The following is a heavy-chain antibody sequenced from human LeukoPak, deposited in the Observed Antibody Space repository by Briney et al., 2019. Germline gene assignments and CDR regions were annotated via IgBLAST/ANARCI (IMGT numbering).Heavy chain of an antibody. CDR1: GFTFSSYA. CDR3: VKSVTRGYYYYGMDV. D-gene: IGHD4-17*01. J-gene: IGHJ6*02. CDR2: ISSNGGST. V-gene: IGHV3-64D*06. Sequence: GGSLRLSCSASGFTFSSYATHWVRQAPGKGLEYVSAISSNGGSTYYADSVKGRLTISRDNSKNTLYLQMSSLRAEDTAVYYCVKSVTRGYYYYGMDVWGQGTTVTVSS.